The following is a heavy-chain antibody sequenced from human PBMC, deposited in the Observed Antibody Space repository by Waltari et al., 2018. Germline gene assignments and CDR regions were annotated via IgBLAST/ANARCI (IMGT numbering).Heavy chain of an antibody. CDR1: GGSFSGDY. CDR3: ARGPRRRYFDL. CDR2: INYSGGS. Sequence: QVQLQQWGAGVLKPSETLSLSCAVYGGSFSGDYWSWIRQPPGKGLEWIGEINYSGGSNYNPSLNSRVTISVDTSKNQFSRKLRSVTAADTAVYFWARGPRRRYFDLWGRGTLVTVSS. J-gene: IGHJ2*01. V-gene: IGHV4-34*01.